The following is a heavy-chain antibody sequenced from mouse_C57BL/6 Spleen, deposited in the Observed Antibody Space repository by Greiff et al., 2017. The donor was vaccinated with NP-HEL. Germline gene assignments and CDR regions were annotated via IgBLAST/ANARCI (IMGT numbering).Heavy chain of an antibody. CDR3: AREGGITTVVASRSMDY. CDR2: ILPGSGST. CDR1: GYTFTGYW. D-gene: IGHD1-1*01. Sequence: VQLQQSGAELMKPGASVKLSCKATGYTFTGYWIEWVKQRPGHGLEWIGEILPGSGSTNYNEKFKGKATFTADTSSNTAYMQLSSLTTEDSAIYYCAREGGITTVVASRSMDYWGQGTSVTVSS. V-gene: IGHV1-9*01. J-gene: IGHJ4*01.